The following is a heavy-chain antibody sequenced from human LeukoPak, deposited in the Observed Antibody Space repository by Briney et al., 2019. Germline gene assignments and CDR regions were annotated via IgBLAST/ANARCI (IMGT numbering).Heavy chain of an antibody. D-gene: IGHD2-2*01. Sequence: PGGSLRLSCAASGFTFSSYAMSWVRQAPGKGLEWVSAISGSGGSTYYADSVKGRFTISRDNSKNTLYLQMNCLRAEDTAVYYCAKDQVVVVPAAISYYFDYWGQGTLVTVSS. V-gene: IGHV3-23*01. J-gene: IGHJ4*02. CDR2: ISGSGGST. CDR1: GFTFSSYA. CDR3: AKDQVVVVPAAISYYFDY.